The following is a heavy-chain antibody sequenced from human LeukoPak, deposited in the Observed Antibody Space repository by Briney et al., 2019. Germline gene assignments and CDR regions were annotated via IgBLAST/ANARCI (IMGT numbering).Heavy chain of an antibody. CDR3: ARGGYAFAFDI. V-gene: IGHV3-30-3*01. J-gene: IGHJ3*02. Sequence: GGSLRLSCAASGFTFSSYAMHWVRQAPGKGLEWVAVISYDGSNKYYADSVKGRFTISRDNSKNTLYLQMNSLRAEDTAVYYCARGGYAFAFDIWGQGTMVTVSS. CDR2: ISYDGSNK. CDR1: GFTFSSYA. D-gene: IGHD3-16*01.